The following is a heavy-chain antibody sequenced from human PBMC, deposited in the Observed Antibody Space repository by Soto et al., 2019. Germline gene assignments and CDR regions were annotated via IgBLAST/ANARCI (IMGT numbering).Heavy chain of an antibody. Sequence: QVQLVQSGAEVKKPGASVKVSCKASGYTFTSYDINWVRQATGQGLEWMGWMNPNSGNTGYAQKFQGRVTMTRNTSISTAYMELSSLRSEDTAVYYFAMRYGSGQTYYYYGMDVWGQGTTVTVSS. D-gene: IGHD3-10*01. CDR3: AMRYGSGQTYYYYGMDV. J-gene: IGHJ6*02. CDR2: MNPNSGNT. CDR1: GYTFTSYD. V-gene: IGHV1-8*01.